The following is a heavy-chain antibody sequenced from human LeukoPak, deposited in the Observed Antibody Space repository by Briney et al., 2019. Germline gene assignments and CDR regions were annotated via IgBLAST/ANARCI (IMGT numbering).Heavy chain of an antibody. J-gene: IGHJ6*02. D-gene: IGHD3-22*01. Sequence: PGGSLRLSCAASGFTFSSYSMNWVRQAPGKGLEWVSSINSSSSYIYYADSVKGRFTISRDNAKNSLYLQMNSLRAEDTAVYYCARATRGYYYDSSDGMDVWGQGTTVTVSS. CDR1: GFTFSSYS. V-gene: IGHV3-21*01. CDR3: ARATRGYYYDSSDGMDV. CDR2: INSSSSYI.